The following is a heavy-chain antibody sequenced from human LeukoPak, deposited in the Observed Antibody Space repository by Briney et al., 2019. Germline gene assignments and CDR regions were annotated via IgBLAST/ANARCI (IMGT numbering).Heavy chain of an antibody. D-gene: IGHD3-10*01. Sequence: ASVKVSCKASGYTFTSYDINWVRQATGQGLEWMGRMNPNSGNTGYAQKFQGRVTMTRNTSISTAYMELSSLRSEDTAVYYCAKAFRAGTMVRGVSYMDVWGKGTTVTISS. V-gene: IGHV1-8*01. CDR3: AKAFRAGTMVRGVSYMDV. CDR1: GYTFTSYD. CDR2: MNPNSGNT. J-gene: IGHJ6*03.